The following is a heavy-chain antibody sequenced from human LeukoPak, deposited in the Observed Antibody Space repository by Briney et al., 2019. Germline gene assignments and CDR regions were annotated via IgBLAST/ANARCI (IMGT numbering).Heavy chain of an antibody. J-gene: IGHJ4*02. V-gene: IGHV1-69*13. CDR3: ATETYYYDSSGYHRHY. CDR2: IIPIFGTA. CDR1: GYTFTGYY. D-gene: IGHD3-22*01. Sequence: SVKVSCKASGYTFTGYYMHWVRQAPGQGLEWMGGIIPIFGTANYAQKFQGRVTITADESTSTAYMELSSLRSEDTAVYYCATETYYYDSSGYHRHYWGQGTLVTVSS.